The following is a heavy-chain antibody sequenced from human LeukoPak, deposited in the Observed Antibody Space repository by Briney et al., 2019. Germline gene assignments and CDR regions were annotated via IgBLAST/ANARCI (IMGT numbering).Heavy chain of an antibody. D-gene: IGHD1-1*01. V-gene: IGHV3-23*01. J-gene: IGHJ4*02. Sequence: GGSLRLSCAASGFTFSSYAMSWVRQAPGKGLEWVSAISGGGGSTYYADSVKGRFTISRDNSKNTLYLQMNSLRAEDTAVYYCAKDRVQPNLYYWGQGTLVTVSS. CDR2: ISGGGGST. CDR1: GFTFSSYA. CDR3: AKDRVQPNLYY.